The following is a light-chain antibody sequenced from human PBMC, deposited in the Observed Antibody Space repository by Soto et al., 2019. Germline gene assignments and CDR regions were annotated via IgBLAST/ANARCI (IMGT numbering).Light chain of an antibody. Sequence: QSVLTQPSSVSAAPGQRVTISCSGSSSNIGNNYVSWYQQFPGTAPKLLIYDNNKRPSGIPDRFSGSRSGTSATLVITGLQTGDEADYYCGTWDSSLSVGIFGGGTKVTVL. CDR3: GTWDSSLSVGI. V-gene: IGLV1-51*01. CDR1: SSNIGNNY. CDR2: DNN. J-gene: IGLJ2*01.